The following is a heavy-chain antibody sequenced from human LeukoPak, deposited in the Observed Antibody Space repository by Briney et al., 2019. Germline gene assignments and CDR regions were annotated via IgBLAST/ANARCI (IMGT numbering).Heavy chain of an antibody. CDR3: ARSLKTVTGPRASDY. Sequence: PSETLSLTCAVSGGSISSSNWWSWVRQPPGKGLEWIGEIYRSGSTNYNPSLKSRVTISVDKSKNQFSLKLSSVTAADTAVYYCARSLKTVTGPRASDYWGQGTLVTVSS. CDR2: IYRSGST. V-gene: IGHV4-4*02. J-gene: IGHJ4*02. D-gene: IGHD2-21*02. CDR1: GGSISSSNW.